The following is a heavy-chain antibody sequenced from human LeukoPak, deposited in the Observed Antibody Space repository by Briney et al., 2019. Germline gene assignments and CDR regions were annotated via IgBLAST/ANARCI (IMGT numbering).Heavy chain of an antibody. CDR1: GITLSNYD. CDR2: ISGSGGGT. Sequence: GGSLRLSCAVSGITLSNYDMSWVRQAPGKGLEWVAGISGSGGGTNYADSVQGRFTISRDNPKNTLYLQMNGLRAEDTAVYFCAKRGVVIRVILVGFHKEAYYFDSWGQGALVTVSS. CDR3: AKRGVVIRVILVGFHKEAYYFDS. J-gene: IGHJ4*02. V-gene: IGHV3-23*01. D-gene: IGHD3-22*01.